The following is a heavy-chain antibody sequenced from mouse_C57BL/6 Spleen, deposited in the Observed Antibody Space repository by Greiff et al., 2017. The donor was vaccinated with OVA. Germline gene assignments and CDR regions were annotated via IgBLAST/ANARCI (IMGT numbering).Heavy chain of an antibody. D-gene: IGHD1-1*01. Sequence: VKLMESGAELARPGASVKLSCKASGYTFTSYGISWVKQRTGQGLEWIGEIYPRSGNTYYNEKFKGKATLTADKSSSTAYMELRSLTSEDSAVYFCARGGTTDWFAYWGQGTLVTVSA. CDR1: GYTFTSYG. J-gene: IGHJ3*01. CDR2: IYPRSGNT. V-gene: IGHV1-81*01. CDR3: ARGGTTDWFAY.